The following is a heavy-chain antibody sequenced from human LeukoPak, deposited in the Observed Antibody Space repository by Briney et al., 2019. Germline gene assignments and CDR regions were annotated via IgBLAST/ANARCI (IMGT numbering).Heavy chain of an antibody. V-gene: IGHV4-59*08. D-gene: IGHD1-26*01. CDR1: GGSISSYY. Sequence: PSETLSLTCTVSGGSISSYYWSWIRQPPGKGLEWIGYIYYSGSTNYNPSLKSRVTISVDTSNNQVSLKLRSVAAADTAVYYCARQDDIVGANTLVHWGQGILVTVSS. J-gene: IGHJ4*02. CDR2: IYYSGST. CDR3: ARQDDIVGANTLVH.